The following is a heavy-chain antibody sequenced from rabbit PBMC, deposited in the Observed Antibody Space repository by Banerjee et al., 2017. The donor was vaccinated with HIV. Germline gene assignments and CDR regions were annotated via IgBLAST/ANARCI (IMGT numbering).Heavy chain of an antibody. D-gene: IGHD6-1*01. CDR1: GFSFSSSYW. V-gene: IGHV1S45*01. CDR2: IYAGSSGST. Sequence: QEQLEESGGDLVKPEGSLTLTCTASGFSFSSSYWICWVRQAPGKGLERIACIYAGSSGSTYYASWAKGRFTISKTSSTTVTLQMTSLTAADTATYFCARDHRTYGYAGYAYADYYGMDLWGQGTLVTVS. CDR3: ARDHRTYGYAGYAYADYYGMDL. J-gene: IGHJ6*01.